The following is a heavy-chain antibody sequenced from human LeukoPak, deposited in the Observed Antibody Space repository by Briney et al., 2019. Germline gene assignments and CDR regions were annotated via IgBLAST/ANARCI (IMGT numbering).Heavy chain of an antibody. CDR1: GYSFTSYW. Sequence: GESLKISCKGSGYSFTSYWIGWVRQMPGKGLEWMGIIYPGDSDTRYSPSFQGQVTISADKSISTACLQWSSLKASDTAMYYCARLAGTLTIGYCSSTSCSNWFDPWGQGTLVTVSS. D-gene: IGHD2-2*01. CDR3: ARLAGTLTIGYCSSTSCSNWFDP. J-gene: IGHJ5*02. V-gene: IGHV5-51*01. CDR2: IYPGDSDT.